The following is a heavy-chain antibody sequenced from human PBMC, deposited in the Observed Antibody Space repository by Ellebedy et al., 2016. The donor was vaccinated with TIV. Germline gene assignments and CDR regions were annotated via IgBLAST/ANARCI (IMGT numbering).Heavy chain of an antibody. CDR2: IYYSGST. Sequence: SETLSLXXTVSGGSISSGGYYWSWIRQHPGKGLEWIGYIYYSGSTYYNPSLKSRVTISVDTSKNQFSLKLSSVTAADTAVYYCARETHHYDFWSGYYVDYYYYMDVWGKGTTVTVSS. CDR1: GGSISSGGYY. CDR3: ARETHHYDFWSGYYVDYYYYMDV. J-gene: IGHJ6*03. D-gene: IGHD3-3*01. V-gene: IGHV4-31*03.